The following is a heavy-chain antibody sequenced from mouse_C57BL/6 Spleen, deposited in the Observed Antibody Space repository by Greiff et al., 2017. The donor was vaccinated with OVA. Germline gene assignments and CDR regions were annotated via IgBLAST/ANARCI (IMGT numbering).Heavy chain of an antibody. V-gene: IGHV1-39*01. CDR3: ARWSYGSSYGYLDV. CDR2: INPNYGTT. Sequence: VQLKESGPELVKPGASVKISCKASGYSFTDYNMNWVKQSNGKSLEWIGVINPNYGTTSYNQKFKGKATLTVDQSSSTAYMQLNSLTSEDSAVYYCARWSYGSSYGYLDVWGTGTTVTVSS. J-gene: IGHJ1*03. D-gene: IGHD1-1*01. CDR1: GYSFTDYN.